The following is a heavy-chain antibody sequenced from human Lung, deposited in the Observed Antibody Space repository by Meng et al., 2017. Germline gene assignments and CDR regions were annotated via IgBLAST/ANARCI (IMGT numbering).Heavy chain of an antibody. J-gene: IGHJ4*02. CDR2: IYHSGGT. D-gene: IGHD2-2*01. V-gene: IGHV4-4*02. CDR1: GGSISSSNW. Sequence: RVLVKPSGPLSLHCGVSGGSISSSNWWSWVRQPPGKGLEWIGEIYHSGGTKYNPSLKSRVTISVDKSKNQFSLKLSSVTAADTAVYYCARGLGEAVVPRTMFDYWGQGTLVTVSS. CDR3: ARGLGEAVVPRTMFDY.